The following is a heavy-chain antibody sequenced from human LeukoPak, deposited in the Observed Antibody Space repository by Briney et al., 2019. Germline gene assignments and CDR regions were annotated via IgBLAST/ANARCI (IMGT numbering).Heavy chain of an antibody. D-gene: IGHD6-6*01. J-gene: IGHJ4*02. Sequence: GGSPRLSCAASGFTFSSYAMSWVRQVPGKGLEWVSVISGSGDNTYYADSVKGRFTISRDNSKNMLYLQMNSLRAEDAAVYYCAKWKYSNSGIDDYWGQGTLVTVSS. CDR3: AKWKYSNSGIDDY. V-gene: IGHV3-23*01. CDR2: ISGSGDNT. CDR1: GFTFSSYA.